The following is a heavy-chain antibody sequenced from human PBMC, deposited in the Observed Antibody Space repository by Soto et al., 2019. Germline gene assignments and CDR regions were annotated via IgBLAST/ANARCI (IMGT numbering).Heavy chain of an antibody. CDR2: IYSGGST. CDR1: GFNFSSYA. V-gene: IGHV3-53*01. CDR3: AREWELPNYYGMDV. D-gene: IGHD1-26*01. Sequence: PGGSLRLSCAASGFNFSSYAMSWVRQAPGKGLEWVSVIYSGGSTYYADSVKGRFTISRDNSKNTVHLQMNSLRAEDTAVYYCAREWELPNYYGMDVWGQGTTVTSP. J-gene: IGHJ6*02.